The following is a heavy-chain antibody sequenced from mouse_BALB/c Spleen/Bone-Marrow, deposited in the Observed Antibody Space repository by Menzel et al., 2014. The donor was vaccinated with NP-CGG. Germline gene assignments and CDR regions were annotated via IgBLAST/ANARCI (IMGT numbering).Heavy chain of an antibody. D-gene: IGHD4-1*02. CDR2: INNGGTYT. V-gene: IGHV5-6*01. CDR1: GFTFSSYG. J-gene: IGHJ3*01. CDR3: TLNWDSAY. Sequence: EVMLVESGGDLVKPGGSLKLSCAASGFTFSSYGMSWVRQTPDKRMEWVATINNGGTYTYYPDSVKGRFTISRDNAKNTLYLQMSSLKSEDPAMYCCTLNWDSAYWGQGTLVTVSA.